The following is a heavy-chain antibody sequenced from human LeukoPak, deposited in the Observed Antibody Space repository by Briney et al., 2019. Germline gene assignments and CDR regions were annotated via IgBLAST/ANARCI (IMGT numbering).Heavy chain of an antibody. J-gene: IGHJ6*03. CDR3: ARGRVSSSTYYSTYYYYFYIDV. Sequence: SETLSLTCSVSGDSISIYYWTWIRQPPGKGLEWIGYIDHTGTTSYNPSLNSRVTISRDTSKNHFSLDLTSVTAADTAVYFCARGRVSSSTYYSTYYYYFYIDVWGKGTTVIVSS. CDR1: GDSISIYY. D-gene: IGHD4-11*01. V-gene: IGHV4-59*01. CDR2: IDHTGTT.